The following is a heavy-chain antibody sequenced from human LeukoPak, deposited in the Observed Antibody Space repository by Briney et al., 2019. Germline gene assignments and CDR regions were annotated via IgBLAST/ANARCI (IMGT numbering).Heavy chain of an antibody. CDR2: TIGSVSTI. D-gene: IGHD6-6*01. V-gene: IGHV3-11*01. CDR3: ATHKEDSSYDQGGYYMDV. Sequence: KPVGALRLSCAAPGFTFRDYYMSCIRDAPRKGLERVSYTIGSVSTIYYAESLNGRVTISRDTAKNTLYLQMKSLRAQDTAVYYCATHKEDSSYDQGGYYMDVWAKGPTVTVSS. CDR1: GFTFRDYY. J-gene: IGHJ6*03.